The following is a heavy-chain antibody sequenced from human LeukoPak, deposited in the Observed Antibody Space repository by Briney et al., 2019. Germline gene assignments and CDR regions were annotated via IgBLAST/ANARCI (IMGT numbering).Heavy chain of an antibody. CDR3: ARESHYYDSSGYSIDY. CDR1: GFTFSSYG. V-gene: IGHV3-33*08. Sequence: GGSLRLSCAASGFTFSSYGMHWVRQAPGKGLEWVAVIWYDGSNKYYADSVKGRFTISRDNSKNTLYLQMNSLRAEDTAVCYCARESHYYDSSGYSIDYWGQGTLVTVSS. J-gene: IGHJ4*02. CDR2: IWYDGSNK. D-gene: IGHD3-22*01.